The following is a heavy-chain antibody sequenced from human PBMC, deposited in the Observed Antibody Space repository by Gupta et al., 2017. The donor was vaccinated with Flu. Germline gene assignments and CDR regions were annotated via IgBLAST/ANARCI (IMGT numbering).Heavy chain of an antibody. V-gene: IGHV1-69*06. J-gene: IGHJ4*02. CDR2: ILPFFGRT. CDR1: GGTFTSYG. CDR3: AMLTLGAVMVHFDY. D-gene: IGHD3-16*01. Sequence: SGGTFTSYGFSWVRKAPGQGLEWMGGILPFFGRTNYAQKFQGRVTITADKSTNTVSMELSSLSSEDTAIYYCAMLTLGAVMVHFDYGGQGTLVTVSS.